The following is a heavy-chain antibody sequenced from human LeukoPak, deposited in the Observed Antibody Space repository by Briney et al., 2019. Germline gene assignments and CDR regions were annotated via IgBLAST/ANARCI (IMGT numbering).Heavy chain of an antibody. D-gene: IGHD5-18*01. CDR2: ISAYNGNT. Sequence: ASVKVSCKASGYTFTSYGISWVRQAPGQGLEWMGWISAYNGNTNYAQKFQGRVTITTDESTSTAYMELSSLRSEDTAVYYCARANTAMVQHDAFDIWGQGTMVTVSS. CDR1: GYTFTSYG. J-gene: IGHJ3*02. V-gene: IGHV1-18*01. CDR3: ARANTAMVQHDAFDI.